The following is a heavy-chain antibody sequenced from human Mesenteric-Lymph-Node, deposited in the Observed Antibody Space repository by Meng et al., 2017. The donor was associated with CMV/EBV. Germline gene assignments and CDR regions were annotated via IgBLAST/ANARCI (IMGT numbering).Heavy chain of an antibody. J-gene: IGHJ6*02. V-gene: IGHV4-34*01. CDR2: INHSGST. CDR1: Y. CDR3: ARGYFGGDPRATTPTHYYYYGMDV. Sequence: YWSWIRQTPGKGLEWIWEINHSGSTNYTPSLKSRVTISVDTSKNQFSLKLSSVTAADTAVYYCARGYFGGDPRATTPTHYYYYGMDVWGQGTTVTVSS. D-gene: IGHD1-26*01.